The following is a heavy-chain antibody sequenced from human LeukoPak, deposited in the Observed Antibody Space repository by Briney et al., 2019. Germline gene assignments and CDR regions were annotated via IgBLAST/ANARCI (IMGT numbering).Heavy chain of an antibody. V-gene: IGHV3-23*01. J-gene: IGHJ6*02. CDR2: ISGSGGST. CDR3: ARDPGYSYGFNYYYYYYGMDV. Sequence: GGSLRLSCPASGFTFSNYAMSWVRQAPGKGLEWVSTISGSGGSTYYADSVKGRFTISRDNSKNTLYLQMNSLRAEDTAVYYCARDPGYSYGFNYYYYYYGMDVWGQGTTVTVSS. CDR1: GFTFSNYA. D-gene: IGHD5-18*01.